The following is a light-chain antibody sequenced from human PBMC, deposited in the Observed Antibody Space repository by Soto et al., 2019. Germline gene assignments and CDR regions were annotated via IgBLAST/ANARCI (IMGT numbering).Light chain of an antibody. CDR1: SSDVGGYNY. V-gene: IGLV2-8*01. CDR3: SSYAGSNNYV. J-gene: IGLJ1*01. Sequence: LTQPPSASGSPGQSVTISCTGTSSDVGGYNYVSWYQQHPGKAPKLMIYGVSKRPSGVPDRFSGSKSGNTASLTVSGLQAEDEADYYCSSYAGSNNYVFGTGTKVTVL. CDR2: GVS.